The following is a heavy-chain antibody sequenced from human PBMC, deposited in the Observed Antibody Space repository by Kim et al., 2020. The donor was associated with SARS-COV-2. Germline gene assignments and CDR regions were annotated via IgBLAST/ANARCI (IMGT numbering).Heavy chain of an antibody. CDR2: ISYDGSTK. J-gene: IGHJ4*02. CDR3: AKNYDIGY. V-gene: IGHV3-30*18. CDR1: GFTFSTYG. D-gene: IGHD3-9*01. Sequence: GGSLRLSCVVSGFTFSTYGMHWIRQAPGKGLEWVAVISYDGSTKYYADPVKGRFTVSRDNSKNTLYMQMNSLGPEDTAVYYCAKNYDIGYWGQGTLVTVSS.